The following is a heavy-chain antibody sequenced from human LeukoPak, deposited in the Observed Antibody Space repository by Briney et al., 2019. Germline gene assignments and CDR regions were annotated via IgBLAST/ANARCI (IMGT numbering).Heavy chain of an antibody. Sequence: ASVKVSCKASGGTFSSYAISWVRQAPGQGLEWMGWISAYNGNTNYAQKLQGRVTMTTDTSTSTAYMELRSLRSDDTAVYYCARDLTLYSSSSTTADYWGQGTLVTVSS. CDR1: GGTFSSYA. J-gene: IGHJ4*02. V-gene: IGHV1-18*01. D-gene: IGHD6-6*01. CDR3: ARDLTLYSSSSTTADY. CDR2: ISAYNGNT.